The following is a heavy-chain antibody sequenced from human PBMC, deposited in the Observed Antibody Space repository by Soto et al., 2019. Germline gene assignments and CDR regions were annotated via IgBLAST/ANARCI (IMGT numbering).Heavy chain of an antibody. D-gene: IGHD3-3*01. CDR3: ARDRLVLRFSHNAFDI. V-gene: IGHV3-21*01. CDR2: ISSSSSYI. CDR1: GFTFSSYS. J-gene: IGHJ3*02. Sequence: GGSLRLSCAASGFTFSSYSMNWVRQAPGKGLEWVSSISSSSSYIYYADSVKGRFTISRDNAKNSLYLQMNSLRAEDTAVYYCARDRLVLRFSHNAFDIWGQGTMVTVSS.